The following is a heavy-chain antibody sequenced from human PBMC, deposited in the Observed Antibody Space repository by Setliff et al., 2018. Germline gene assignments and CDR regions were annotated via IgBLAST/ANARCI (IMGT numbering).Heavy chain of an antibody. CDR3: ARDRSAYNYGLDV. J-gene: IGHJ6*02. Sequence: PSETLSLTCKVSGDSMIGYYWSWIRQAPGKGLEWVGYVYYTGTTNYSPSLKGRVIISVDASKNRLSLRLNSVTPADTAVYYCARDRSAYNYGLDVWGQGTTVTSP. V-gene: IGHV4-59*01. CDR1: GDSMIGYY. CDR2: VYYTGTT.